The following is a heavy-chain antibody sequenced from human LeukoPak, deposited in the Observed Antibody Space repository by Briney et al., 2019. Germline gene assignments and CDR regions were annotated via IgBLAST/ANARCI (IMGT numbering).Heavy chain of an antibody. D-gene: IGHD5-18*01. J-gene: IGHJ4*02. CDR3: ARGIQLWHSYFDY. Sequence: GGSLRPSCAASGFTFSSYWMSWIRQAPGKGLEWVSYISSSGSTIYYADSVKGRFTISRDNAKNSLYLQMNSLRAEDTAVYYCARGIQLWHSYFDYWGQGTLVTVSS. CDR2: ISSSGSTI. CDR1: GFTFSSYW. V-gene: IGHV3-11*01.